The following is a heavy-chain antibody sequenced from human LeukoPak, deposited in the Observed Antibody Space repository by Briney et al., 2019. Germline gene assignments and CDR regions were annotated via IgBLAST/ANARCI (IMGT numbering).Heavy chain of an antibody. CDR1: GGSINNYY. D-gene: IGHD1-26*01. J-gene: IGHJ5*02. V-gene: IGHV4-59*01. CDR2: IYYSGAS. Sequence: PSETLSLTCTVSGGSINNYYWSWIRQPPGKGLEWIGYIYYSGASNYNPSLKSRVTMSVDTSKNQFYLKLSSVTAADTALYHCAREGSTRWHWFAPWGQGTLVTVSS. CDR3: AREGSTRWHWFAP.